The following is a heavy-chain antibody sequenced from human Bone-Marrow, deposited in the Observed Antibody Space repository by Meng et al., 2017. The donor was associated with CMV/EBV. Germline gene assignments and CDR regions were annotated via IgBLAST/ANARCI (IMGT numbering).Heavy chain of an antibody. CDR2: ISSSSSYI. V-gene: IGHV3-21*01. Sequence: GESLKISCAASGFTFSSYSMNWVRQAPGKGLEWVSSISSSSSYIYYADSVKGRFTISRDNAKNSLYLQMNSLRAEDTAVYYCAKTLGGDYDYYYYYYGMDVWGQGTTVTVSS. D-gene: IGHD5-12*01. J-gene: IGHJ6*02. CDR1: GFTFSSYS. CDR3: AKTLGGDYDYYYYYYGMDV.